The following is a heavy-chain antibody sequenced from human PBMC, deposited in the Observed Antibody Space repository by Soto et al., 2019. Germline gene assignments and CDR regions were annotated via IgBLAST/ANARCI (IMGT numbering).Heavy chain of an antibody. J-gene: IGHJ4*02. V-gene: IGHV7-4-1*01. Sequence: GASVKVSCKASGYTFTSYAMNWVRQAPGQGLEWMGWINTNTGNPTYAQGFTGRFVFSLDTSVSTAYLQICSLKAEDTAVCYCAMPRYYYDSSGYPAYWGQGTLVTVSS. D-gene: IGHD3-22*01. CDR3: AMPRYYYDSSGYPAY. CDR2: INTNTGNP. CDR1: GYTFTSYA.